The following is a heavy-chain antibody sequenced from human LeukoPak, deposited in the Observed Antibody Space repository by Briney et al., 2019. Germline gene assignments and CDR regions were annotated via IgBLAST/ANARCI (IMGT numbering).Heavy chain of an antibody. Sequence: SWVRQPPGKGLEWIGYIYYSGSTYYNPSLKSRVTISVDTSKNQFSLKLSSVTAADTAVYYCARAHQLEPNWFDPWGQGTLVTVSS. CDR2: IYYSGST. D-gene: IGHD1-1*01. CDR3: ARAHQLEPNWFDP. J-gene: IGHJ5*02. V-gene: IGHV4-30-4*08.